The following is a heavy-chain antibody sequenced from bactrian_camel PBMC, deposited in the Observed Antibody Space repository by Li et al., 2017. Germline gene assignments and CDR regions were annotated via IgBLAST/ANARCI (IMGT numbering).Heavy chain of an antibody. D-gene: IGHD3*01. Sequence: HVQLVESGGGSVQAGGSLRLSCVVSGKPVNWNCMAWFRQAPGKEREGVRMMYPVDSTGIPTYADSVKGRFTLSRDKARNTLYLQMNNLKPEDTAVYYCALGSSASAWTSLSAPAFVYWGQGTQVTVS. V-gene: IGHV3S68*01. CDR2: PVDSTGIP. CDR3: ALGSSASAWTSLSAPAFVY. J-gene: IGHJ4*01. CDR1: GKPVNWNC.